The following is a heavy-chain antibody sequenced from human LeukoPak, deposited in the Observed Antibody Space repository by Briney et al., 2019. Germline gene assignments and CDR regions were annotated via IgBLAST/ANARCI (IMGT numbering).Heavy chain of an antibody. CDR1: GFTLSSYG. CDR3: AKDGNSGYDLDFDY. J-gene: IGHJ4*02. D-gene: IGHD5-12*01. V-gene: IGHV3-30*18. Sequence: PGGSLRLSCAASGFTLSSYGMHWVRQAPGKGLEWVAVISYDGSNKYYADSVKGRFTISRDNSKNTLYLQMNSLRAEDTAVYYCAKDGNSGYDLDFDYWGREPWSPSPQ. CDR2: ISYDGSNK.